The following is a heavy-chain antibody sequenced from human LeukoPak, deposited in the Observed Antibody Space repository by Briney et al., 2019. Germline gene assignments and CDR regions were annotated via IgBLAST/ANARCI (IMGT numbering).Heavy chain of an antibody. V-gene: IGHV4-39*01. CDR3: ARGYYYYYYMDV. CDR2: IYYRGST. J-gene: IGHJ6*03. Sequence: PSETLSLTCTGSGGSISSSSYYWGWIRQPPGKGLEWIGSIYYRGSTYYNPSLKSRVTISVDTSKNQFSLKLSSVTAADTAVYYCARGYYYYYYMDVWGKGTTVTVSS. CDR1: GGSISSSSYY.